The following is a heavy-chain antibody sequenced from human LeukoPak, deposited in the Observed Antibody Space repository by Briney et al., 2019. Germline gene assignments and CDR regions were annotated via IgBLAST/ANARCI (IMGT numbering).Heavy chain of an antibody. J-gene: IGHJ4*02. CDR2: ISNNGGTT. Sequence: GGSLRLSCAASGFIFNEYAMTWVRQAPGKGLEWVSAISNNGGTTDYADSVKGRFTISRDNSKNTLYLQMNSLTAEDTAVYYCAEDRGYSGYGLHWGQGTLVTVSS. V-gene: IGHV3-23*01. D-gene: IGHD5-12*01. CDR3: AEDRGYSGYGLH. CDR1: GFIFNEYA.